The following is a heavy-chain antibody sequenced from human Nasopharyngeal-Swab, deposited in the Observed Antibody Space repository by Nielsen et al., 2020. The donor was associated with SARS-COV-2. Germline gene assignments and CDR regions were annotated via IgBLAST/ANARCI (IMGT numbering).Heavy chain of an antibody. J-gene: IGHJ4*02. V-gene: IGHV3-30*04. D-gene: IGHD3-16*01. CDR1: GFTFSSYT. Sequence: GESLKISCAASGFTFSSYTIHWVRQAPGKGLEWVAVISSDASDKYYADSVKGRFTLSRDNSKNTVYLQMNSLRAEDTAVYYCARDRPHWGCDYWGQGTLVTVSS. CDR3: ARDRPHWGCDY. CDR2: ISSDASDK.